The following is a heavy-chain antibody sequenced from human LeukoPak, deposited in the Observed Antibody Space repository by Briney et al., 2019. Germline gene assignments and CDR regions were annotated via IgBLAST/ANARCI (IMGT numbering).Heavy chain of an antibody. V-gene: IGHV1-8*01. CDR2: MNPNSGNT. CDR3: ARGGKRDGYNKIPDY. J-gene: IGHJ4*02. D-gene: IGHD5-24*01. CDR1: GYTFTSYD. Sequence: ASVKVSCMASGYTFTSYDINWVRQATGQGLEWMGWMNPNSGNTGYAQKFQGRVTMTKNTSISTAYMELSSLRSEDTAVYYCARGGKRDGYNKIPDYWGQGTLVTVSS.